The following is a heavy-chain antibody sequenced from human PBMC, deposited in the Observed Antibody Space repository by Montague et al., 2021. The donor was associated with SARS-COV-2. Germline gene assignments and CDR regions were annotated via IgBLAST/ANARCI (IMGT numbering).Heavy chain of an antibody. CDR2: ISHGGTT. CDR3: GRGRKVVPWFRYYDMDV. D-gene: IGHD1-14*01. CDR1: DGSFSGYY. V-gene: IGHV4-34*01. Sequence: SETLSLTCAVYDGSFSGYYWNWIRQPPGKGLEWIGEISHGGTTNYNPSLKSRATISLDKPKSQFSLKLTSVTAADTAIYYCGRGRKVVPWFRYYDMDVWGQGTTVTVSS. J-gene: IGHJ6*02.